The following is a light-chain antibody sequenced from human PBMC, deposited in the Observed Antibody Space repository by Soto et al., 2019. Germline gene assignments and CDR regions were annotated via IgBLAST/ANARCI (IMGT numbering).Light chain of an antibody. CDR2: DAF. J-gene: IGLJ2*01. CDR1: TGTVTSGHY. V-gene: IGLV7-46*01. Sequence: QAVVTQEPSLTVSPGGTVTLTCGSSTGTVTSGHYPYWFHQKPGQAPKTLIYDAFYRHSWTPARFSGSLLGGKAALTLSGAQPEDEADYYCLLSYSGARIFGGGTKVTVL. CDR3: LLSYSGARI.